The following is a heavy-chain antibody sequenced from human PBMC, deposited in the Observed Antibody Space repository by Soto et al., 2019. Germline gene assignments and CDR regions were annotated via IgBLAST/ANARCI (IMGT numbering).Heavy chain of an antibody. CDR1: GDTFNNYA. J-gene: IGHJ4*02. CDR3: AKDVAATL. Sequence: SVKVSFKASGDTFNNYAISWMRQTPGRGLEWLGEIVPIFGTTNYPQEFQGRVTITADTSTSTAYMELSRLISEDTAIYYCAKDVAATLWGQGALVTVSS. CDR2: IVPIFGTT. D-gene: IGHD6-13*01. V-gene: IGHV1-69*06.